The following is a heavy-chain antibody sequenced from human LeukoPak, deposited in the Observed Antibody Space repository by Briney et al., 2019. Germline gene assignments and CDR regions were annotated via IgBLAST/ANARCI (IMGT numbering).Heavy chain of an antibody. CDR3: ARDRLGAAAGYFQH. CDR1: GGPISSYY. V-gene: IGHV4-59*01. Sequence: SETLSLTCTVSGGPISSYYWSWIRQPPGKGLEWIGYIYYSGSTNYNPSLKSRVTISVDTSKNQFSLKLSSVTAADTAVYYCARDRLGAAAGYFQHWGQGTLVTVSS. D-gene: IGHD6-13*01. J-gene: IGHJ1*01. CDR2: IYYSGST.